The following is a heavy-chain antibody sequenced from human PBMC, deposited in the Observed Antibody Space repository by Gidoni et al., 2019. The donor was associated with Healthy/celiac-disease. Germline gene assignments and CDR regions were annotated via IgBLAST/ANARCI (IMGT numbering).Heavy chain of an antibody. CDR2: IYYSGST. D-gene: IGHD3-10*01. V-gene: IGHV4-39*07. CDR1: GGSISSSSYY. J-gene: IGHJ5*02. CDR3: ARTDRLWFGESTLNWFDP. Sequence: QLQLQESGPGLVKPSETLSLTCTLSGGSISSSSYYWGWIRQPPGKGLEWIGSIYYSGSTYYNPSLKSRVTISVDTSKNQFSLKLSSVTAADTAVYYCARTDRLWFGESTLNWFDPWGQGTLVTVSS.